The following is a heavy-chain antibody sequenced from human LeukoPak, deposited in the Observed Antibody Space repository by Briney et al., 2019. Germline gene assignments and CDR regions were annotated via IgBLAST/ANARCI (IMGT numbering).Heavy chain of an antibody. J-gene: IGHJ4*02. CDR2: INAGNGNT. Sequence: GASVKVSCKASGYTFTSYAVHWVRQAPGQRLEWMGWINAGNGNTKYSQKFQGRVTITRDTSASTAYMELSSLRSEDTAVYYCARHGSYSQSFDYWGQGTLVTVSS. CDR3: ARHGSYSQSFDY. CDR1: GYTFTSYA. V-gene: IGHV1-3*01. D-gene: IGHD1-26*01.